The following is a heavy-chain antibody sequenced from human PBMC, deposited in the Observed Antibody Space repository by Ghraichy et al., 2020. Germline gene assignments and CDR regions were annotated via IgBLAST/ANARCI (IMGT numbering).Heavy chain of an antibody. V-gene: IGHV3-33*01. CDR2: IWYDGSNK. CDR3: ARDSIAVAGKDY. Sequence: LSLTCAASGFTFSSYGMHWVRQAPGKGLEWVAVIWYDGSNKYYADSVKGRFTISRDNSKNTLYLQMNSLRAEDTAVYYCARDSIAVAGKDYWGQGTLVTVSS. J-gene: IGHJ4*02. D-gene: IGHD6-19*01. CDR1: GFTFSSYG.